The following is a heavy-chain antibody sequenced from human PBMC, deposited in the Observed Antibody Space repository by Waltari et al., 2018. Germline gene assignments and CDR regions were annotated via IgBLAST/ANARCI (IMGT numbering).Heavy chain of an antibody. J-gene: IGHJ4*02. CDR2: INGAGDKT. Sequence: EVQLVETGGGLVQPGGSLRLSCGGSGFTFSTFALQWVRQAPGKGLEWISAINGAGDKTVYADSGKGRFTVSRDNSKNTLSLQVTSLRDEDMAVYYCAARYRYWGQGVLVTVSS. CDR3: AARYRY. D-gene: IGHD3-16*02. CDR1: GFTFSTFA. V-gene: IGHV3-23*04.